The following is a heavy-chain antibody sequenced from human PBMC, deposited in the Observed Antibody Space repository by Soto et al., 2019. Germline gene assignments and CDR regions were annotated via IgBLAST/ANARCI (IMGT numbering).Heavy chain of an antibody. CDR2: IYPGDSDT. J-gene: IGHJ4*02. CDR3: ARRGDSSGYIDY. CDR1: GYSFTCYW. V-gene: IGHV5-51*01. Sequence: GASLKISCNGSGYSFTCYWIGWGRQMPGKGLEWVGIIYPGDSDTRYSTSFQGQVTISADKSISTAYLQWSSLEASDTAMYYCARRGDSSGYIDYWGQGILVTVSS. D-gene: IGHD3-22*01.